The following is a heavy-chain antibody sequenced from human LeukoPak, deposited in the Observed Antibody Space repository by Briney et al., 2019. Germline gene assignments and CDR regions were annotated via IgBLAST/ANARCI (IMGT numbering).Heavy chain of an antibody. CDR3: ARENYYDSSGQRNFDY. Sequence: SETLSLTCTVSGGSVNYYYWSWIRQPPGKGLEWIGYIYYSGSTDYNPSLKSRVTISVDTSKNQFSLKLSSVTAADTAVYYCARENYYDSSGQRNFDYWGQGTLVTVSS. J-gene: IGHJ4*02. CDR2: IYYSGST. CDR1: GGSVNYYY. D-gene: IGHD3-22*01. V-gene: IGHV4-59*02.